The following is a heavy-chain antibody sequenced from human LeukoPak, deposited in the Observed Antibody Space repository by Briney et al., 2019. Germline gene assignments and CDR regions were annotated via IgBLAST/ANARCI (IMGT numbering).Heavy chain of an antibody. J-gene: IGHJ4*02. V-gene: IGHV3-64D*06. Sequence: GGSLRLSCSASGFTFSSSAMHWVRQAPGKGLEYVSAISSSGGSTYYADSVKGRFTISRDNSKNTLSLQMSSLRAEDTAVYYCVKPYSGSYYGYFDYWGQGTLVTVSS. CDR1: GFTFSSSA. D-gene: IGHD1-26*01. CDR2: ISSSGGST. CDR3: VKPYSGSYYGYFDY.